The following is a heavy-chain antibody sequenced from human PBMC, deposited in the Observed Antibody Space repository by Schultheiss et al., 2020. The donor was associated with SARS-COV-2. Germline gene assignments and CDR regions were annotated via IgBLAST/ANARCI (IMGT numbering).Heavy chain of an antibody. V-gene: IGHV4-30-2*01. Sequence: SETLSLTCAVSGASINSGSHSWSWIRQPPGKGLEWIGYIYHSGSTFYNPSLKTRLTISADTSKNQFSLKLSSVTAADTAVYYCTRHVYTNNPDNWFDPWGQGTLVTVSS. CDR1: GASINSGSHS. J-gene: IGHJ5*02. D-gene: IGHD1/OR15-1a*01. CDR2: IYHSGST. CDR3: TRHVYTNNPDNWFDP.